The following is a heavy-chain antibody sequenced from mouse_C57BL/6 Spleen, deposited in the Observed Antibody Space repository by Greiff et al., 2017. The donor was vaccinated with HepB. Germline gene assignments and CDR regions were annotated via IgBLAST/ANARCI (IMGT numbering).Heavy chain of an antibody. Sequence: QVQLQQPGAELVKPGASVKLSCKASGYTFTSYWMQWVKQRPGQGLEWIGEIDPSDSYTNYNQKFKGKATLTVDTSSSTAYMQLSSLTSEDSAVYYCARDTTVVEGYWGQGTLVTVSA. CDR3: ARDTTVVEGY. V-gene: IGHV1-50*01. CDR2: IDPSDSYT. D-gene: IGHD1-1*01. J-gene: IGHJ3*01. CDR1: GYTFTSYW.